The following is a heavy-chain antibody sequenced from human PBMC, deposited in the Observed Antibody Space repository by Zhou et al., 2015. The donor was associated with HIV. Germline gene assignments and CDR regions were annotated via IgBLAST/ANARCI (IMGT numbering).Heavy chain of an antibody. Sequence: QVQLVQSGAEVKKPGSSVKVSCKASGGTCSSYAISWVRQAPGQGLEWMGGIIPIFGTANYAQKFQGRVTITADESTSTAYMELSSLRSEDTAVYYCARDEEGYSGSYLDYWGQGTLVTVSS. CDR2: IIPIFGTA. V-gene: IGHV1-69*01. J-gene: IGHJ4*02. D-gene: IGHD1-26*01. CDR1: GGTCSSYA. CDR3: ARDEEGYSGSYLDY.